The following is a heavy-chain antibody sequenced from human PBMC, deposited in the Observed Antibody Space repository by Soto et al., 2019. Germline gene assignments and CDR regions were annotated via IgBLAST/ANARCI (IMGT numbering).Heavy chain of an antibody. V-gene: IGHV4-31*03. CDR3: ARGLSVTRFDK. D-gene: IGHD4-17*01. J-gene: IGHJ4*02. CDR1: GGSISTGGYY. Sequence: QVQLQESGPGLVKPSQTLSLTCTVSGGSISTGGYYWTWLRQHPGKGLEWIGYIYYSGSTYYNPSLKSRVTISVDTSKNQFSLKLSSVTAADTAVYYCARGLSVTRFDKWGQGTLVTVSS. CDR2: IYYSGST.